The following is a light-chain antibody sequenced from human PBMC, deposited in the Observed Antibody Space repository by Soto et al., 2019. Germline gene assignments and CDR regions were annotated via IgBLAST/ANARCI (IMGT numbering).Light chain of an antibody. CDR3: QQYARVPRT. V-gene: IGKV3-20*01. J-gene: IGKJ1*01. CDR1: QSVSSGY. Sequence: IVLTQSPATLSLSPGERATLSCRASQSVSSGYLAWYQHRPDQAPRLLIYGASSRATGIPDRVSGSGSGTDFTLTISSLEPEDFAMYYCQQYARVPRTFGQGTKVEIK. CDR2: GAS.